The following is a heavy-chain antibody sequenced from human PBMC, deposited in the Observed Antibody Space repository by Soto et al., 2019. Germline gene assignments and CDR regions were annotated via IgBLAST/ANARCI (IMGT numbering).Heavy chain of an antibody. Sequence: SVKVSCKASGYTFATYDINWVRQAAGQGLVWMGWMNPNSGNRGYAQKFQGRVTMTRDTSISTAYMELSDLRSEDTAVYYCARGQYFSDSSGYDDYWGQGTQVTVSS. J-gene: IGHJ4*02. CDR2: MNPNSGNR. D-gene: IGHD3-22*01. CDR3: ARGQYFSDSSGYDDY. V-gene: IGHV1-8*02. CDR1: GYTFATYD.